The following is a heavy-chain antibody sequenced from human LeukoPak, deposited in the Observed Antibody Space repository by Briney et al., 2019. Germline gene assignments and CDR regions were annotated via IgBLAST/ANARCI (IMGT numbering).Heavy chain of an antibody. CDR3: ARGVAGYYYYYMDV. Sequence: PSETLSLTXAVYGGSFSGYYWSWIRQPPGKGLEWIGEINHSGSTNYNPSLKSRVTISVDTSKNQFSLKLSSVTAADTAVYYCARGVAGYYYYYMDVWGKGTTVTVSS. J-gene: IGHJ6*03. CDR1: GGSFSGYY. CDR2: INHSGST. D-gene: IGHD6-19*01. V-gene: IGHV4-34*01.